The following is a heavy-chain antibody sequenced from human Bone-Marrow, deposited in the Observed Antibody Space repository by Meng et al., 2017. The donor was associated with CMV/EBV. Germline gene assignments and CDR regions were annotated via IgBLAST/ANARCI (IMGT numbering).Heavy chain of an antibody. Sequence: GGSLRLSCAASGFTFSSYAMHWVRQAPGKGLEWVAVISYDGSNKYYADSVKGRFTISRDTSKNTLYLQMNSLRAEDTAVYYCARERGFGELTETYYYFDYWGQGTLVTVSS. CDR3: ARERGFGELTETYYYFDY. CDR2: ISYDGSNK. J-gene: IGHJ4*02. D-gene: IGHD3-10*01. V-gene: IGHV3-30-3*01. CDR1: GFTFSSYA.